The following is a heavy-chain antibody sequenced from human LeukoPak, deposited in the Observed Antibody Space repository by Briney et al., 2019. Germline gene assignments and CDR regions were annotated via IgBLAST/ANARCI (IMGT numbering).Heavy chain of an antibody. CDR3: ARVSDYYDTSGYYVGFDY. J-gene: IGHJ4*02. CDR1: GYTFSNYG. D-gene: IGHD3-22*01. Sequence: ASVKVSCKTSGYTFSNYGITWVRQAPGQGLEWMGWITAYNGNTDYAQNFQGRVIMTTDTSTSTGYMELRSLRSDDTAMYYCARVSDYYDTSGYYVGFDYWGQGTLVTVSS. CDR2: ITAYNGNT. V-gene: IGHV1-18*01.